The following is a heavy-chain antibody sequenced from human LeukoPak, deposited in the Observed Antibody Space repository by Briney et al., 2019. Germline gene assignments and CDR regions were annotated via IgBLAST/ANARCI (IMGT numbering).Heavy chain of an antibody. D-gene: IGHD3-22*01. Sequence: ASVTVSCKASGYTCTSYGISWVRQAPGQGLEWMGWISAYNGNTNYAQKLQGRVTMTTDTSTSTAYMELRSLRSDDTAVYYCARDSVVVRHDFQHWGQGTLVTVSS. CDR3: ARDSVVVRHDFQH. J-gene: IGHJ1*01. CDR2: ISAYNGNT. CDR1: GYTCTSYG. V-gene: IGHV1-18*01.